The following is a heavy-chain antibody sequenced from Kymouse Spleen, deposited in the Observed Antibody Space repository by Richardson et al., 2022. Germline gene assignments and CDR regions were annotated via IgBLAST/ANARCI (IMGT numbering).Heavy chain of an antibody. CDR1: GFTVSSNY. V-gene: IGHV3-53*01. CDR3: ARERDGDYDWYFDL. Sequence: EVQLVESGGGLIQPGGSLRLSCAASGFTVSSNYMSWVRQAPGKGLEWVSVIYSGGSTYYADSVKGRFTISRDNSKNTLYLQMNSLRAEDTAVYYCARERDGDYDWYFDLWGRGTLVTVSS. D-gene: IGHD4-17*01. CDR2: IYSGGST. J-gene: IGHJ2*01.